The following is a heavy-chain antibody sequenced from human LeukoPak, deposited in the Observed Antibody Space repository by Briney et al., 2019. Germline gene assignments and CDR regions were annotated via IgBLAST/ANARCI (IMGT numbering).Heavy chain of an antibody. J-gene: IGHJ5*02. CDR1: GGSLSGYY. D-gene: IGHD6-13*01. CDR2: INLSGST. Sequence: TPSETLSLTCAVYGGSLSGYYWSWIRQSPGKGLEWIGEINLSGSTKYNPSLKSRVTISVDTSKNQFSLKLSSVTAADTAVYYCARVRSGYSSSWYPITWGQGTLVIVSS. V-gene: IGHV4-34*01. CDR3: ARVRSGYSSSWYPIT.